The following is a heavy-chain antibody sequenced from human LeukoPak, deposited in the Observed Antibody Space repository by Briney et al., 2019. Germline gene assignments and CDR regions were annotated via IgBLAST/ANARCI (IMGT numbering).Heavy chain of an antibody. CDR2: IYPGDSDT. V-gene: IGHV5-51*01. D-gene: IGHD3-10*01. J-gene: IGHJ4*02. CDR3: ARRLLWFGESDYFDY. CDR1: GYSFTSYW. Sequence: GESLKISFKGSGYSFTSYWIGWVRQMPGKGLEWMGIIYPGDSDTRYSPSFQGQVTISAAKSISTAYLQWSSLKASDTAMYYCARRLLWFGESDYFDYWGQGTLVTVSS.